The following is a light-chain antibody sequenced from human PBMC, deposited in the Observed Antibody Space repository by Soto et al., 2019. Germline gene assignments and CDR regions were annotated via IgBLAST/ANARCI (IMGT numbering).Light chain of an antibody. CDR3: SSYAGITPYV. V-gene: IGLV2-8*01. Sequence: QSALTQPPSASGSPGQSVTISCTGSSSDVGGYTYVSWYQQHPGKAPKLMIYEVSKRPSGVPDRFSGSKSGNTASLTVSRLKAEDEADSYCSSYAGITPYVSGTGTKVTLL. CDR2: EVS. J-gene: IGLJ1*01. CDR1: SSDVGGYTY.